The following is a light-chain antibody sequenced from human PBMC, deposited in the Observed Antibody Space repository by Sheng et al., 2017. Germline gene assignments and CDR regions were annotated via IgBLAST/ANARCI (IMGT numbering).Light chain of an antibody. CDR1: SSNIGAGSD. J-gene: IGLJ3*02. Sequence: QSVLTQPPSVSGAPGQRVTISCTGSSSNIGAGSDVHWYQQLPGTAPKLLIFGNSNRPSGVPDRFSGSKSGTSATLGITGLQTGDEADYYCGTWDNSLSAVVFGGGTQLTVL. CDR2: GNS. V-gene: IGLV1-40*01. CDR3: GTWDNSLSAVV.